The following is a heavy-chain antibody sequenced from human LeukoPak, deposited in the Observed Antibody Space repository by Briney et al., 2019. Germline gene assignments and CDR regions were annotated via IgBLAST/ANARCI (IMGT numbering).Heavy chain of an antibody. J-gene: IGHJ3*02. V-gene: IGHV1-2*02. CDR1: GYTFTGYY. D-gene: IGHD2-2*02. CDR3: ARTHCSCTSCYTVAFDI. Sequence: ASVKVSCKASGYTFTGYYMHWVRQAPGQGLEWMGWINPNSGGTNYAQKFQGRVTMTRDTSISTAYMELSRLRSDDTAVYYCARTHCSCTSCYTVAFDIWGQGTMVTVSS. CDR2: INPNSGGT.